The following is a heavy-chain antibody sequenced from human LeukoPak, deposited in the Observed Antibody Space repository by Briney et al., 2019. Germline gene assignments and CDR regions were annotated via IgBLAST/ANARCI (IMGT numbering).Heavy chain of an antibody. CDR1: GFNSEDHA. D-gene: IGHD2-2*01. CDR2: ITWNSHSI. J-gene: IGHJ3*01. CDR3: AKDISVGIVAEPVAMVSPLDV. Sequence: GGSLRLSCVVSGFNSEDHAMHWVRQAPGKGLEWVSGITWNSHSIAYADSVKGRFTISRDNAKNSLYLQMNSLRAEDTALYYCAKDISVGIVAEPVAMVSPLDVWGQGTMVTVSS. V-gene: IGHV3-9*02.